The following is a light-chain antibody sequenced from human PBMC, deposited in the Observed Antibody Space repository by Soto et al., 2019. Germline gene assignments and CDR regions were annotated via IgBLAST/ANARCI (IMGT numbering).Light chain of an antibody. V-gene: IGLV7-46*01. Sequence: QAVVTQEPSLTVSPGGTVTLTCGSSTGAVSRGHSPYWFQQKPGQAPRTLIYDTSKKHSWTAARFSGSLLGGKAALTLSGEQPEDEAEYYCLLSDSAAWVFGGGTKLTVL. J-gene: IGLJ3*02. CDR1: TGAVSRGHS. CDR2: DTS. CDR3: LLSDSAAWV.